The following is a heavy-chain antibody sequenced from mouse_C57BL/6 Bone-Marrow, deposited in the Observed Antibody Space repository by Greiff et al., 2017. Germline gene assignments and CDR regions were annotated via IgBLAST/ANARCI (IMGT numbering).Heavy chain of an antibody. J-gene: IGHJ2*01. Sequence: EVQLQQSVAELVRPGASVKLSCTASGFNIKNTSMHWVKQRPEQGLEWIGRIDPANGNTKYAPKFQGNATIPADTSSNTAYLQLSSLTSEDTAIYYCAPLGYYFDYWGQGTTLTVSS. V-gene: IGHV14-3*01. CDR3: APLGYYFDY. D-gene: IGHD4-1*01. CDR1: GFNIKNTS. CDR2: IDPANGNT.